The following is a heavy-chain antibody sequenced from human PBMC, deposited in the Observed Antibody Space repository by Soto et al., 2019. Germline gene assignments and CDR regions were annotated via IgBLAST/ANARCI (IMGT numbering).Heavy chain of an antibody. CDR3: ARVGITMGRGYFDY. Sequence: QVQLVESGGGVVQPGRSLRLSCAASGFTFSSYAMHWVRQAPGKGLEWVAVISYDGSNKYYADSVKGRFTISRDNSKNTLYLQVHSLRAEDTAVYYCARVGITMGRGYFDYWGQGTLVTVSS. J-gene: IGHJ4*02. CDR1: GFTFSSYA. CDR2: ISYDGSNK. D-gene: IGHD3-10*01. V-gene: IGHV3-30-3*01.